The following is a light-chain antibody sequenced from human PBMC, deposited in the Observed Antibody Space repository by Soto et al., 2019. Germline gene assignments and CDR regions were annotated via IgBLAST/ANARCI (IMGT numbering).Light chain of an antibody. CDR3: QHWTDYSST. Sequence: DIHMTQSPSTLSASVRDRVTITCRASQSLTMWLAGYQQKPGKAPNLLIYKTSSLESGVTSRFSGSGSGTEFTLTSSSLQPDDFATYYCQHWTDYSSTFGQGNHVEVK. V-gene: IGKV1-5*03. CDR2: KTS. CDR1: QSLTMW. J-gene: IGKJ1*01.